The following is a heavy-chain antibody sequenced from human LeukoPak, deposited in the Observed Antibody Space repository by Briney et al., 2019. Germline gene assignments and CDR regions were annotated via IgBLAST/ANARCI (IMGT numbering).Heavy chain of an antibody. J-gene: IGHJ4*02. D-gene: IGHD3-22*01. CDR2: IIPIFGTA. CDR1: GYTFTSYD. Sequence: SVKVSCKASGYTFTSYDINWVRQATGQGLEWMGRIIPIFGTANYAQKFQGRVTITTDESTSTAYMELSSLRSEDTAVYYCAREGRYYDSSGYYCYWGQGTLVTVSS. CDR3: AREGRYYDSSGYYCY. V-gene: IGHV1-69*05.